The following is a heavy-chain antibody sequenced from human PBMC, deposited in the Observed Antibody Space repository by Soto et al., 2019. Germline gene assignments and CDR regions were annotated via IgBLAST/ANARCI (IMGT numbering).Heavy chain of an antibody. J-gene: IGHJ5*02. Sequence: ASVKVSCKTSGYPFTGYFTHWVRQAPGQGLEWMAYINPNSGGTKYEQKFQGRVTLTRDTPINKAYMEMSMLTSNDTAVYYCARGGGTVLAPLPWGQGTLVTVCS. CDR3: ARGGGTVLAPLP. D-gene: IGHD3-10*01. CDR2: INPNSGGT. CDR1: GYPFTGYF. V-gene: IGHV1-2*02.